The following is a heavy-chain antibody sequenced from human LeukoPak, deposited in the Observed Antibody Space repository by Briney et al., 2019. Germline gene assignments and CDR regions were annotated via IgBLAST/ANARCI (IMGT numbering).Heavy chain of an antibody. D-gene: IGHD1-26*01. CDR3: ARDSGSYGEGGYYYYYMDV. Sequence: KSSETLSLTCAVYGGSFSGYYWSWIRQPAGKGLEWIGRIYTSGSTNYNPSLKSRVTMSVDTSKNQFSLKLSSVTAADTAVYYCARDSGSYGEGGYYYYYMDVWGKGTTVTISS. CDR1: GGSFSGYY. CDR2: IYTSGST. V-gene: IGHV4-4*07. J-gene: IGHJ6*03.